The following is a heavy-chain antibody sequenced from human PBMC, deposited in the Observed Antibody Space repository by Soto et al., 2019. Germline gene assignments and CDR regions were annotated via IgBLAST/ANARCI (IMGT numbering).Heavy chain of an antibody. J-gene: IGHJ6*02. CDR2: IDPNDSYT. CDR3: ARHARSPSVVSGTPHYYYHMDV. V-gene: IGHV5-10-1*01. CDR1: RDTFTRYW. D-gene: IGHD2-2*01. Sequence: GESLKISCKGSRDTFTRYWISWVRQMPGKGLEWVGRIDPNDSYTNYSQSLQGHVTISADKSISTAYLQWSSLKASDAAKYYCARHARSPSVVSGTPHYYYHMDVWGQGTTVTVSS.